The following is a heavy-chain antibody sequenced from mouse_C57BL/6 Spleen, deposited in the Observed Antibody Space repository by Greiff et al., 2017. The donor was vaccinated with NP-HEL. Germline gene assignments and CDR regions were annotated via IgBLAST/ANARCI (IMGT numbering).Heavy chain of an antibody. CDR3: ARSGLRHAMDY. V-gene: IGHV1-4*01. CDR1: GYTFTSYT. D-gene: IGHD2-2*01. J-gene: IGHJ4*01. CDR2: INPSSGYT. Sequence: QVQLKQSGAELARPGASVKMSCKASGYTFTSYTMHWVKQRPGQGLEWIGYINPSSGYTKYNQKFKDKATLTADKSSSTAYMQLSSLTSEDSAVYYCARSGLRHAMDYWGQGTSVTVSS.